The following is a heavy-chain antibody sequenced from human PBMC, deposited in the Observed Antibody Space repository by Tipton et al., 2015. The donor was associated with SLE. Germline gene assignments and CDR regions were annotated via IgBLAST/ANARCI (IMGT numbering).Heavy chain of an antibody. Sequence: TLSLTCAVYGGSFGDDYWSWIRQPPGKGLEWIGEINHSGGTNDNPSLKSRVTISVDTSKNQISLKLTSVTAADTAVYYCARAQGEMDAFDPWGQGTMVTVSS. V-gene: IGHV4-34*01. CDR2: INHSGGT. J-gene: IGHJ3*01. CDR1: GGSFGDDY. CDR3: ARAQGEMDAFDP. D-gene: IGHD3-10*01.